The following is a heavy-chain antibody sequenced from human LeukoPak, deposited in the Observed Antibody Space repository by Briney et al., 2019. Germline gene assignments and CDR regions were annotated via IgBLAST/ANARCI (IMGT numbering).Heavy chain of an antibody. CDR3: AKRSDYGGDSNYFDY. J-gene: IGHJ4*02. V-gene: IGHV3-23*01. Sequence: PGGSLRLSCSAFGFTFNTYGMSWVRQAPGKGLEWVSTISGRDSNTYYADSVEGRFTISRDNSKNTVFLQMNSVRDEDTATYYCAKRSDYGGDSNYFDYWGQGTPVTVSS. D-gene: IGHD4-23*01. CDR1: GFTFNTYG. CDR2: ISGRDSNT.